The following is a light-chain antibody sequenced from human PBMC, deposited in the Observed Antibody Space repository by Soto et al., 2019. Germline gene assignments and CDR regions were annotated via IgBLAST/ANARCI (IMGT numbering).Light chain of an antibody. CDR3: QQYYSTPWT. CDR1: QSVLYSSINKNY. V-gene: IGKV4-1*01. Sequence: DIVMTQSPDSLAVSLGERATINCKSNQSVLYSSINKNYLAWYQQKPGQPPKLLIYWASTRESGVPDRFSGSGSGTDFTLTISSPQAEDVAVYYCQQYYSTPWTFGQGTKVEIK. CDR2: WAS. J-gene: IGKJ1*01.